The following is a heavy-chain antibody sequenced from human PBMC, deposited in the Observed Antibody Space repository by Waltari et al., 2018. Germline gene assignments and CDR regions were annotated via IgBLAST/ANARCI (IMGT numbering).Heavy chain of an antibody. D-gene: IGHD3-3*01. V-gene: IGHV3-66*02. Sequence: EVQLVESGGGLIQTGGSLRLSCAASGFTVSSNYMSWVRLAPGKGLEWVSFIYSGVSTYYADSVKGRFTISRDNSKNTLYLQMNSLGAEDTAVYYCARVGFGVGVDYWGQGTLVTVSS. J-gene: IGHJ4*02. CDR3: ARVGFGVGVDY. CDR1: GFTVSSNY. CDR2: IYSGVST.